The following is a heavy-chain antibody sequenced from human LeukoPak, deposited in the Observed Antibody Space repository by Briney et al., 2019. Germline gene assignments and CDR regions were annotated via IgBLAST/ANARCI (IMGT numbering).Heavy chain of an antibody. J-gene: IGHJ4*02. CDR1: GYTFTSYG. Sequence: ASVKVSCKASGYTFTSYGISWVRQAPGKGLEWMGGFDPEDGETIYAQKFQGRVTMTEDTSTDTAYMELSSLRSEDTAVYYCAVGRGVITGYWGQGTLVTVSS. CDR2: FDPEDGET. D-gene: IGHD3-10*01. V-gene: IGHV1-24*01. CDR3: AVGRGVITGY.